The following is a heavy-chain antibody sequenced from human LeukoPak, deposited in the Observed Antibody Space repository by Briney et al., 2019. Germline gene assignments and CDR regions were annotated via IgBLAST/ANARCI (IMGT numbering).Heavy chain of an antibody. CDR2: IKQDGSEK. V-gene: IGHV3-7*04. Sequence: PGGSLRLSCAASGFTFSSYWMSWVRQAPGKGLEWVANIKQDGSEKYYVDSVKGRFTISRDNAKNSLYLQMNSLRAEDTAVYYCARGPEKPGIAAAEFDYWGQGTLVTVSS. CDR3: ARGPEKPGIAAAEFDY. D-gene: IGHD6-13*01. CDR1: GFTFSSYW. J-gene: IGHJ4*02.